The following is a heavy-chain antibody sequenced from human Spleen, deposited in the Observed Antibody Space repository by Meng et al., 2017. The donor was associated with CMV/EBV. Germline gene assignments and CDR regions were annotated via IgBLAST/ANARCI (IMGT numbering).Heavy chain of an antibody. V-gene: IGHV1-2*02. CDR2: INPNSGGT. Sequence: ASVKVSCKASGYRFTGFFMHWVRQTPGQGLEWMAWINPNSGGTHFAQKFQGRVTMTRDTSINTAYMELSSLRSDDTAIYYCVREYYDILTGSYFDYWGQGTLVTVSS. J-gene: IGHJ4*02. D-gene: IGHD3-9*01. CDR3: VREYYDILTGSYFDY. CDR1: GYRFTGFF.